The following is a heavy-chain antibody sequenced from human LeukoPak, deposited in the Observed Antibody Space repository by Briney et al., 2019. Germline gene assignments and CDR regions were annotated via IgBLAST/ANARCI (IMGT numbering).Heavy chain of an antibody. CDR2: IYYSGST. CDR1: GGSISSYY. Sequence: SETLSLTCTVSGGSISSYYWSWIRQPPGKGLEWIGYIYYSGSTNYNPSLKSRVTISVDRSKNQFSLKLNSVTAADTAVYYCARTYDTSGGAFDIWGQGTMVTVSS. J-gene: IGHJ3*02. CDR3: ARTYDTSGGAFDI. D-gene: IGHD3-22*01. V-gene: IGHV4-59*12.